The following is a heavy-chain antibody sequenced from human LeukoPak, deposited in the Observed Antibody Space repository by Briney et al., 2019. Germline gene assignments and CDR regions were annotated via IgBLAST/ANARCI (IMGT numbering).Heavy chain of an antibody. Sequence: GGSLRLSCAVSGFTFSRYWMNWVRQAPGKGLEWVAFIRYDGSNKYYADSVKGRFTISRDNSKNTLYLQMNSLRAEDTAVYYCAKDSWRVISYLDYWGQGTLVTVSS. CDR2: IRYDGSNK. J-gene: IGHJ4*02. D-gene: IGHD3-22*01. V-gene: IGHV3-30*02. CDR3: AKDSWRVISYLDY. CDR1: GFTFSRYW.